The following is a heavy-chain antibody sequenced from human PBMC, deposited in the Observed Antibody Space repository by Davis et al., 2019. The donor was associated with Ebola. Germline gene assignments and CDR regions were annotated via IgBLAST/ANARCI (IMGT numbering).Heavy chain of an antibody. D-gene: IGHD3-22*01. Sequence: PGGSLRLSCKGSGYSFTSYWIGWVRQMPGKGLEWMGIIYPGDSDTRYSPSFQGQVTISADKSISTAYLQWSSLKASDTAMYYCARRIVHDSTAFDYWGQGTLVTVSS. J-gene: IGHJ4*02. CDR3: ARRIVHDSTAFDY. CDR2: IYPGDSDT. CDR1: GYSFTSYW. V-gene: IGHV5-51*01.